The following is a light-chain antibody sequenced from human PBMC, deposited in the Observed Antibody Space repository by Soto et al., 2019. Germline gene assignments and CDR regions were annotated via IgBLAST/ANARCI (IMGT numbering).Light chain of an antibody. CDR3: GTWDTSLSVCYV. V-gene: IGLV1-51*01. Sequence: QSVLTQPPSVSAAPGQNVTISCSGSSSTIGNDFVSWYQHLPGTAPKLLIYDNNKRPSGIPDRFSGFKSGTSATLGITGLQTGDEADYHCGTWDTSLSVCYVFGTGTKLTVL. CDR1: SSTIGNDF. CDR2: DNN. J-gene: IGLJ1*01.